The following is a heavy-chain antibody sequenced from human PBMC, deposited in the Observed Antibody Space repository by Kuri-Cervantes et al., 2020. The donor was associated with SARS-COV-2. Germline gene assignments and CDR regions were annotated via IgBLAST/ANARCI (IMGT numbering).Heavy chain of an antibody. CDR1: GFICSDFG. CDR3: ARVFGSYVAAAAAYYFDY. D-gene: IGHD6-13*01. V-gene: IGHV3-48*01. CDR2: ISSSSTTI. Sequence: GESLKISCAASGFICSDFGMNWVRQAPGKGLGWVSYISSSSTTIYYADSVKGRFTISRDNAKNSLYLQMNSLRAEDTAVYYCARVFGSYVAAAAAYYFDYWGQGTLVTVSS. J-gene: IGHJ4*02.